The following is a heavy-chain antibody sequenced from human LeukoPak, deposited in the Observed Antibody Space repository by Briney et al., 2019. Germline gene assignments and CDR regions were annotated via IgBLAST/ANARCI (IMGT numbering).Heavy chain of an antibody. Sequence: PGGSLRLSCAASGLTFSDFWMHWVRQPPGKGLVWVALVKGDGRTTIYADSVKGRFTISRDNAKNTLYLQMNSLRAGDSGVYYCATGHSYGYDYWGQGVLVTVSS. D-gene: IGHD5-18*01. CDR1: GLTFSDFW. J-gene: IGHJ4*02. CDR2: VKGDGRTT. CDR3: ATGHSYGYDY. V-gene: IGHV3-74*01.